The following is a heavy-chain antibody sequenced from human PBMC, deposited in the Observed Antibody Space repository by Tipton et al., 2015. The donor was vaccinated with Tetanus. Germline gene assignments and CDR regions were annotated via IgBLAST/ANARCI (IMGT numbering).Heavy chain of an antibody. Sequence: TLSLTCAVYGGSFSAYYWSWIRQSPGKGLEWIGEINHSGSTTYSPSFKSRVTMSVDTSKNQFSLKLNSVKAADTAIYYCAREPGFSYGFKYWGQGILVTVSS. J-gene: IGHJ4*02. CDR1: GGSFSAYY. CDR2: INHSGST. V-gene: IGHV4-34*09. D-gene: IGHD5-18*01. CDR3: AREPGFSYGFKY.